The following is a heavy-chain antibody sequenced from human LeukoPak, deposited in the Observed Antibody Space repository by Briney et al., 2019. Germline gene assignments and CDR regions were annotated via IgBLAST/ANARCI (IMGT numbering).Heavy chain of an antibody. CDR2: ISSSSSYI. J-gene: IGHJ4*02. D-gene: IGHD2-2*01. CDR3: ARGAWTSHSSCYWSASGQRYFDY. Sequence: GGSLRLSCAASGFTFSSYSMNWVRQAPGKGLEWVSSISSSSSYIYYADSVKGRFTISRDNAKNSLYLQMNSLRAEDTAVYYCARGAWTSHSSCYWSASGQRYFDYWGQGTLVTVSS. CDR1: GFTFSSYS. V-gene: IGHV3-21*04.